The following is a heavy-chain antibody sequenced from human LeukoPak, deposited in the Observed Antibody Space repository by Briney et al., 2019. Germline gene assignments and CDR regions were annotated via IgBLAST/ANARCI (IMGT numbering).Heavy chain of an antibody. CDR2: INHRGST. V-gene: IGHV4-34*01. Sequence: SETLSLTCDVYGGSFSGYYWSWIRQPPGKGLEWIGEINHRGSTNYNPSLKSRVTISVDTSKNQFSLKLTSVTAADAAVYYCARGGIVVATGYWGRGTLVTVSS. CDR3: ARGGIVVATGY. CDR1: GGSFSGYY. D-gene: IGHD6-19*01. J-gene: IGHJ4*02.